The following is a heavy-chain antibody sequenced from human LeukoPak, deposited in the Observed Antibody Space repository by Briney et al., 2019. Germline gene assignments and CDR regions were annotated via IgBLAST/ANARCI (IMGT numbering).Heavy chain of an antibody. V-gene: IGHV3-13*01. Sequence: PGGSLRLSCAASGFTFSTYDMHWVRQPTGKGLEWVSAIGTAGDTYYPGSVRGRFTISRENAKNSLYLQMNSLRAGDTAVYYCARVFYDSGGFIGGFDYWGQGTLVTVSS. J-gene: IGHJ4*02. CDR3: ARVFYDSGGFIGGFDY. D-gene: IGHD3-22*01. CDR1: GFTFSTYD. CDR2: IGTAGDT.